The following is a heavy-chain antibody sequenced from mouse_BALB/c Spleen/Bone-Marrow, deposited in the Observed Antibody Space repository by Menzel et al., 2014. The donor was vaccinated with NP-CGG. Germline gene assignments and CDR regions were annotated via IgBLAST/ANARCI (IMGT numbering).Heavy chain of an antibody. CDR2: ISGGGSYT. J-gene: IGHJ3*01. CDR3: ARHAYYDQTEVSFVY. D-gene: IGHD2-4*01. V-gene: IGHV5-9-2*01. Sequence: EVKLVESGGGLVKSGGSLKLSCAASGFTFNSYGMSWVRQTPEKRLEWVATISGGGSYTFYPDSVKGRFTIPRDNAKNNLYLQLSSLRSVDTALYYCARHAYYDQTEVSFVYWGQGTLVTVSA. CDR1: GFTFNSYG.